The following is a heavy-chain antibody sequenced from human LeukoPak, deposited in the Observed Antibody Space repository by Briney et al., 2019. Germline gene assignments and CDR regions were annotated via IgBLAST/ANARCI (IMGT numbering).Heavy chain of an antibody. J-gene: IGHJ4*02. D-gene: IGHD4-17*01. CDR2: ITDRTTYI. CDR1: GFTFSSYA. CDR3: ARSDDYGDYLVDY. V-gene: IGHV3-21*06. Sequence: GGSLRLSCAVSGFTFSSYAMNWVRQAPGKGLEWVSSITDRTTYIYYADSVRGRFTTSRDNAKNSVYLQMDSLRGDDTAVYYCARSDDYGDYLVDYWGQGTLVTVSS.